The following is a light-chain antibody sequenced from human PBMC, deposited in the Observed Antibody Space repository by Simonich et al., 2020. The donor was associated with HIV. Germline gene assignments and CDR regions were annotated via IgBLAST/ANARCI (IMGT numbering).Light chain of an antibody. CDR2: KAS. J-gene: IGKJ1*01. CDR1: ENISEW. V-gene: IGKV1-5*03. Sequence: DIQMTQSPSTLSASVGDRVSITCRASENISEWLAWYQQKPGKAPKLLIYKASSLERGVPSRFSGSGSGTEFTLTISSLQPDDFATYYCQQYNRYWTFGQGTKVEIK. CDR3: QQYNRYWT.